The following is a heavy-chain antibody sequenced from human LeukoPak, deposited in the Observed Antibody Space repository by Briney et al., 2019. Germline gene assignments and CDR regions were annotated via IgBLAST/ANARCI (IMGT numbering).Heavy chain of an antibody. J-gene: IGHJ4*02. D-gene: IGHD4-17*01. CDR3: ARSIFYGDYAPWYYFDY. CDR1: GGTFSSYA. CDR2: IIPIFGTA. V-gene: IGHV1-69*05. Sequence: GASVTVSCTGSGGTFSSYAISWVRQAPGQGLEWMGGIIPIFGTANYAQKFQGRVTITTDESTSTAYMELSSLRSEDTAVYYCARSIFYGDYAPWYYFDYWGQGTLVTVSS.